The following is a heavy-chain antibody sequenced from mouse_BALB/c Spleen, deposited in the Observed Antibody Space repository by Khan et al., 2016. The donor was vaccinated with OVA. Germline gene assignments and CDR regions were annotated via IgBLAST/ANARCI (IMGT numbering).Heavy chain of an antibody. J-gene: IGHJ2*01. Sequence: VQLQESGPGLVKPSQSLSLTCTVTGYSITSDYAWNWIRQFPGNKLEWMGYISYSGNTKYNPSLKSRISITRDTSKNQFFLQLNFVTIEDTATYYCARIQGGDFDYWGQGTTRTVSS. D-gene: IGHD3-2*02. V-gene: IGHV3-2*02. CDR3: ARIQGGDFDY. CDR2: ISYSGNT. CDR1: GYSITSDYA.